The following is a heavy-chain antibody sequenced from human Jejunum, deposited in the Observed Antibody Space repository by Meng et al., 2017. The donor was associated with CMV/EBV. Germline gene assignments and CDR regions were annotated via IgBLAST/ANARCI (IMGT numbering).Heavy chain of an antibody. V-gene: IGHV4-59*01. J-gene: IGHJ5*02. D-gene: IGHD2-2*03. CDR1: GGYISGYY. CDR3: AKVDGP. Sequence: ESLKISCTVSGGYISGYYWSWIRQPPGKGLEWIGYSYYSGSTKYNPSLKSRVTVSADMSKNQFSLKLRSVTAADTAVYYCAKVDGPWGQGTLVTVSS. CDR2: SYYSGST.